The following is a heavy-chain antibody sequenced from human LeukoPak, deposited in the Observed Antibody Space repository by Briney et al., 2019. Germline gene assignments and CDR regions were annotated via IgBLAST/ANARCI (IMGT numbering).Heavy chain of an antibody. D-gene: IGHD2-15*01. CDR1: GFTFSSYA. J-gene: IGHJ4*02. CDR3: AGDREVVAATDY. V-gene: IGHV3-23*01. Sequence: GGSLRLSCAASGFTFSSYAMSWVRQAPGKGLEWVSAISGSGGSTYYADSVKGRFTISRDNAKNSLYLQMNSLRAEDTAVYYCAGDREVVAATDYWGQGTLVTVSS. CDR2: ISGSGGST.